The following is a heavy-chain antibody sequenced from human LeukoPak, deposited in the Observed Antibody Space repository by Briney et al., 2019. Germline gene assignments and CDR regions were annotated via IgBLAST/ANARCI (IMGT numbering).Heavy chain of an antibody. CDR1: GVSISSSNSY. V-gene: IGHV4-39*01. D-gene: IGHD3/OR15-3a*01. Sequence: SETQSLTCTVSGVSISSSNSYWGWIRQPPGKGLEWIGSIYYSGNTYYNASLKSQVSISIDTSKNQFSLGLTSVTAADTAVYYCARQTGSGLFILPGGQGTLVTVSS. CDR2: IYYSGNT. J-gene: IGHJ4*02. CDR3: ARQTGSGLFILP.